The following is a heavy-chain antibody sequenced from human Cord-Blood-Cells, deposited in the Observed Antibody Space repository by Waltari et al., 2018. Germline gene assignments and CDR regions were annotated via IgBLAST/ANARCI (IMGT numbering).Heavy chain of an antibody. CDR3: AKDRSGYSSSSWFDP. V-gene: IGHV3-23*01. J-gene: IGHJ5*02. CDR1: GFTFSSYA. Sequence: EVQLLESGGGLVQPGGSLRRSCAASGFTFSSYAMSWVRQAPGKGLEWVSAISGSGGSTYYADSVKGRFTISRDNSKNTLYLQMNSLRAEDTAVYYCAKDRSGYSSSSWFDPWGQGTLVTVSS. CDR2: ISGSGGST. D-gene: IGHD6-6*01.